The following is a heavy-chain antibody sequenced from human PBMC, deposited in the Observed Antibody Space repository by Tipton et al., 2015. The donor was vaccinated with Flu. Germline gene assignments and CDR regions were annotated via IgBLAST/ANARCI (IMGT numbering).Heavy chain of an antibody. V-gene: IGHV3-74*01. CDR1: GFTFSSYW. D-gene: IGHD2-15*01. CDR2: INSDGSST. Sequence: SLRLSCAASGFTFSSYWMHWVRQAPGKGLVWVSRINSDGSSTSYADSVKGRFTISRDNAKNTLYLQMNSLRAEDTAVYYCARDRRGWVVVAATQGAFDIWGQGTMVTVSS. CDR3: ARDRRGWVVVAATQGAFDI. J-gene: IGHJ3*02.